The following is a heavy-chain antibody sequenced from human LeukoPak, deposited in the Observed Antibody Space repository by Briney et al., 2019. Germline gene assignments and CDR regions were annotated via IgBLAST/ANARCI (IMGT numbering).Heavy chain of an antibody. Sequence: PGGSLRLSCAASGFTFSSYAMHWVRQAPGKGLEWVAVISYDGSNKYYADSVKGRFTISRDNSKNTLYLQMNSLRAEDTAVYYCAKGWEYYDSSGYSRLDYWGQGTLVTVSS. J-gene: IGHJ4*02. CDR2: ISYDGSNK. V-gene: IGHV3-30-3*01. CDR1: GFTFSSYA. D-gene: IGHD3-22*01. CDR3: AKGWEYYDSSGYSRLDY.